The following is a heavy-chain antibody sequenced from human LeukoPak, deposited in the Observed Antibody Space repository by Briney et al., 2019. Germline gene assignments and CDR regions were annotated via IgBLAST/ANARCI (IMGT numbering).Heavy chain of an antibody. CDR1: GFTFNTYG. J-gene: IGHJ6*03. CDR2: ISWNSGSI. V-gene: IGHV3-9*03. CDR3: AKDTGDDYYYYYMDV. Sequence: GGSLRLSCAASGFTFNTYGMSWVRQAPGKGLEWVSGISWNSGSIGYADSVKGRFTISRDNAKNSLYLQMNSLRAEDMALYYCAKDTGDDYYYYYMDVWGKGTTVTVSS. D-gene: IGHD3-10*01.